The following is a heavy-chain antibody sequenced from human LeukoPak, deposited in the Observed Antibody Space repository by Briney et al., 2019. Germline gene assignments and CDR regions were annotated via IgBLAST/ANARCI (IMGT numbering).Heavy chain of an antibody. J-gene: IGHJ4*02. Sequence: PSQTLSLTCTVSGGSISSGGYYWSWIRQHPGKGLEWIGYIYYSGSTYYNPSLKSRVTISVDTSKNQFSLKLSSVTAADTAVYYCARDLPPSDYSNGIPDWGQGTLVTVSS. CDR1: GGSISSGGYY. CDR2: IYYSGST. CDR3: ARDLPPSDYSNGIPD. D-gene: IGHD4-11*01. V-gene: IGHV4-31*03.